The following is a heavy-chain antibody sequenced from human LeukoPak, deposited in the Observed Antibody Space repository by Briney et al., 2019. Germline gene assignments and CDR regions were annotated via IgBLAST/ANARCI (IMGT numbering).Heavy chain of an antibody. D-gene: IGHD2-2*01. CDR2: INPNSGGT. CDR3: ARDVGYCSSTSCLYNWFDP. V-gene: IGHV1-2*02. CDR1: GYTFSGYY. Sequence: GASVKVSCKASGYTFSGYYMHRVRQAPGQGLEWVGWINPNSGGTNYAQKLQGRVTMTTDTSTSTAYMELRSLRSDDTAVYYCARDVGYCSSTSCLYNWFDPWGQGTLVTVSS. J-gene: IGHJ5*02.